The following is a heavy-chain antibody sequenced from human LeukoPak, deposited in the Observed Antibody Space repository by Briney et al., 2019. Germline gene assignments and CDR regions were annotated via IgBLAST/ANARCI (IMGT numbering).Heavy chain of an antibody. CDR1: GYSLTSYW. CDR2: INPSDSYT. Sequence: GESLKISCKGSGYSLTSYWISWVRQMPGKGLEWMGRINPSDSYTNYSPSFQGHVTISADKSISTAYLQWSSLKASDTAMYYCARLEVRGVILHNWFDPWGQGTLVTVSS. V-gene: IGHV5-10-1*01. D-gene: IGHD3-10*01. J-gene: IGHJ5*02. CDR3: ARLEVRGVILHNWFDP.